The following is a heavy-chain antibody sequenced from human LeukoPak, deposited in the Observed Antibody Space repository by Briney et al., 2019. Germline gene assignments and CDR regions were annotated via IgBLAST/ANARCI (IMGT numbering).Heavy chain of an antibody. V-gene: IGHV3-21*05. Sequence: GGSLRLSCAASASGVALTSHSMNWVRQAPGKGLEWISYIHSSGDYIFYADSVKGRFTVSRDNARNSLYLQMNSLRAEGTAIYYCAREYNSRATFDYWGQGTLVTVSS. CDR1: ASGVALTSHS. D-gene: IGHD1-20*01. CDR2: IHSSGDYI. CDR3: AREYNSRATFDY. J-gene: IGHJ4*02.